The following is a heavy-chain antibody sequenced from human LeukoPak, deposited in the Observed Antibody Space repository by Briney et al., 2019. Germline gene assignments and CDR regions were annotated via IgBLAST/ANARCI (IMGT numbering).Heavy chain of an antibody. J-gene: IGHJ3*02. Sequence: PSETLSLTCTVSGGSISSSSYYWGWIRQPPGKGLEWIGSIYYSGSTYYNPSLKSRVTISVDTSKNQFSLKLSSVTAAGTAVYYCARLLLQSDSSMVAPVGAFDIWSQGTMVTVSS. D-gene: IGHD2-15*01. V-gene: IGHV4-39*01. CDR3: ARLLLQSDSSMVAPVGAFDI. CDR2: IYYSGST. CDR1: GGSISSSSYY.